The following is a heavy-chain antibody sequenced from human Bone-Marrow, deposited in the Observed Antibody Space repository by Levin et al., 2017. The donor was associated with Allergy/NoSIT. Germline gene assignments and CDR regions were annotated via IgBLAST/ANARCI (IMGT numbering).Heavy chain of an antibody. D-gene: IGHD3-3*01. V-gene: IGHV3-30-3*01. Sequence: GGSLRLSCAASGFTFSSYAMHWVRQAPGKGLEWVAVISYDGSNKYYADSVKGRFTISRDNSKNTLYLQMNSLRAEDTAVYYCARVLFGSGIRLFLPLDYWGQGTLVTVSS. CDR3: ARVLFGSGIRLFLPLDY. CDR2: ISYDGSNK. J-gene: IGHJ4*02. CDR1: GFTFSSYA.